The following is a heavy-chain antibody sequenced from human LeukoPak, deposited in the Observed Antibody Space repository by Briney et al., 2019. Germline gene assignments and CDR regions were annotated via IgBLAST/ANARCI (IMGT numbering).Heavy chain of an antibody. Sequence: ASVKVSCKVSGYTLTELSMHWVRQAPGKGLEWMGGFDPDDGEIIYAQKFQGRVTMTEDTSTDTAYMELSSLRSEDTAVYYCATDLWYNWNYVYDYWGQGTLVTVSS. CDR2: FDPDDGEI. CDR3: ATDLWYNWNYVYDY. D-gene: IGHD1-7*01. CDR1: GYTLTELS. J-gene: IGHJ4*02. V-gene: IGHV1-24*01.